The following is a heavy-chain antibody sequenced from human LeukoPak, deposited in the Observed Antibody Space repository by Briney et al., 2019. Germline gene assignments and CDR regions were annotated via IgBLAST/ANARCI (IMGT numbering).Heavy chain of an antibody. Sequence: PGGSLRLFCAASGFTFSSYDMNWVRQAPGKGLEWVSGISGSGGSTYYADSMKGRFTISRDNSKNTVYLQMNSLRAEDTAVYYCAKVDGSGWWIFDYWGQGTLVTVSS. D-gene: IGHD6-19*01. CDR2: ISGSGGST. V-gene: IGHV3-23*01. CDR3: AKVDGSGWWIFDY. J-gene: IGHJ4*02. CDR1: GFTFSSYD.